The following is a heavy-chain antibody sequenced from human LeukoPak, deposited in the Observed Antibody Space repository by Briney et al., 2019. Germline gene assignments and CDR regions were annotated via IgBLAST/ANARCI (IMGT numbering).Heavy chain of an antibody. CDR2: IYRGGNT. V-gene: IGHV3-53*01. CDR1: GFTVSGHP. D-gene: IGHD4-17*01. CDR3: IVFGDSNH. J-gene: IGHJ5*02. Sequence: GGSLRLSCAASGFTVSGHPMSWVRQAPGKGLEWVSVIYRGGNTYYADSVKGRFTISTDNSKNTLYLQINSLRVEDTAVYYCIVFGDSNHWGQGTLVTVSS.